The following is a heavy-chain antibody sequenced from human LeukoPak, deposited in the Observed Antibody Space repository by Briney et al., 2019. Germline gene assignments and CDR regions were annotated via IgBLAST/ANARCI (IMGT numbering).Heavy chain of an antibody. D-gene: IGHD5-24*01. Sequence: RGSLRLSCAASGFTFSDYYMSWIRQAPGKGLEWVSYISSSGSTIYYADSVKGRFTISRDNAKNSLYLQMNSLRAEDTAVYYCASGGWPLKYYFDYWGQGTLVTVSS. J-gene: IGHJ4*02. V-gene: IGHV3-11*04. CDR2: ISSSGSTI. CDR3: ASGGWPLKYYFDY. CDR1: GFTFSDYY.